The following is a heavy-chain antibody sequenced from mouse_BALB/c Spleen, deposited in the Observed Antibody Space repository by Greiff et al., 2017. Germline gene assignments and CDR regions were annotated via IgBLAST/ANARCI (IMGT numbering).Heavy chain of an antibody. CDR3: VRGAYYGNY. Sequence: VKLQQSGPGLVAPSQSLSITCTVSGFSLTSYDISWIRQPPGKGLEWLGVIWTGGGTNYNSAFMSRLSISKDNSKSQVFLKMNSLQTDDTAIYYCVRGAYYGNYWGQGTTRTVSS. CDR1: GFSLTSYD. D-gene: IGHD2-10*01. J-gene: IGHJ2*01. CDR2: IWTGGGT. V-gene: IGHV2-9-2*01.